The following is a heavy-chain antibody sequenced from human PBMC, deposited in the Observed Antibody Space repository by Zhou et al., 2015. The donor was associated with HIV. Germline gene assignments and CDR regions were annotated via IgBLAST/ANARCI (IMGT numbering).Heavy chain of an antibody. CDR1: GGTFTSYD. V-gene: IGHV1-8*01. J-gene: IGHJ3*02. D-gene: IGHD3-3*01. Sequence: QVQLVQSGAEVKKPGSSVKVSCKASGGTFTSYDINWVRQATGQGLEWMGWMNPNSGNTGYAQKFQGRVTMTRNTSISTAYMELSSLRSEDTAVYYCARATYDFWSGYFGPSDAFDIWAKGQWSPSLQ. CDR3: ARATYDFWSGYFGPSDAFDI. CDR2: MNPNSGNT.